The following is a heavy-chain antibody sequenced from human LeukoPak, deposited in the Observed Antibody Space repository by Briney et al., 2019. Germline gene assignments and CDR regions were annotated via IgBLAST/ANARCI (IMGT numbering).Heavy chain of an antibody. J-gene: IGHJ4*02. Sequence: GGSLRLSCAASGFTFSSYSMNWVRQAPGKGLEWVSYVSSGSSTIYYTDSVKGRFTISRDNSKNTLYLQMSSLRAEDTAVYYCVKTSKEQLGRAFDYWGRGTLVTVSS. D-gene: IGHD6-6*01. V-gene: IGHV3-48*01. CDR2: VSSGSSTI. CDR3: VKTSKEQLGRAFDY. CDR1: GFTFSSYS.